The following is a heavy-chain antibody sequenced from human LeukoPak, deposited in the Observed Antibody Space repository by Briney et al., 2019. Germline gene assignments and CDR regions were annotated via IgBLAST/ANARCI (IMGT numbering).Heavy chain of an antibody. CDR1: GGSISSGGYY. CDR2: IYYSGST. Sequence: PSQTLSLTCTVSGGSISSGGYYWSWIRQHPGKGLEWIGYIYYSGSTYYNPSLKSRVTISVDTSKNQFSLKLSSVTAADTAVYYCARDSDCSGGSCYDYWGQGTQVTVSS. CDR3: ARDSDCSGGSCYDY. V-gene: IGHV4-31*03. D-gene: IGHD2-15*01. J-gene: IGHJ4*02.